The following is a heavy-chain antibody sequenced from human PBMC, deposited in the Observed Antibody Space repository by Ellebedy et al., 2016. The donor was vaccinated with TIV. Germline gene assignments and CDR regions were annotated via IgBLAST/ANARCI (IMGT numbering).Heavy chain of an antibody. CDR3: VGFGVFNL. V-gene: IGHV3-7*01. Sequence: PGGSLRLSYAAWGFSFSNFWMSWVREAPGKGLEWVAHIKTDGSETYYVDSVKGRFTISRENAKNALFLQMDGLRVDDSAVYYCVGFGVFNLWGQGAPVTVSS. CDR2: IKTDGSET. CDR1: GFSFSNFW. J-gene: IGHJ5*02. D-gene: IGHD3-3*01.